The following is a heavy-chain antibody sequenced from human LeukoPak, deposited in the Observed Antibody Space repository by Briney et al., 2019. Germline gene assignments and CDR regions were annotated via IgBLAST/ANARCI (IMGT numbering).Heavy chain of an antibody. V-gene: IGHV3-23*01. CDR3: ARGPAMVFYYYYYMDV. CDR1: GFTLSSYA. J-gene: IGHJ6*03. CDR2: ISSTGSIT. D-gene: IGHD5-18*01. Sequence: GGSLRLSCAASGFTLSSYAMIWVRQAPGKGLEWVSLISSTGSITYYADSVRGRFTISRDISKNTLYLQMNSLRAEDTAVYYCARGPAMVFYYYYYMDVWGKGTTVTVSS.